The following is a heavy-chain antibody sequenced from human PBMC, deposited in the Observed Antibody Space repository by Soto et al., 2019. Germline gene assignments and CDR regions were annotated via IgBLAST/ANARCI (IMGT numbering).Heavy chain of an antibody. D-gene: IGHD6-19*01. CDR3: ARGRIAVAANWFDP. J-gene: IGHJ5*02. Sequence: HPGXSLRLSCAASGFAFSSYGLHWFRQAPGKGLEWVAVIWYDGSNKYYADSVKGRFTISRDNSKNTLYLQMNSLRAEDTAVYYCARGRIAVAANWFDPWGQGTLVTVSS. CDR1: GFAFSSYG. V-gene: IGHV3-33*01. CDR2: IWYDGSNK.